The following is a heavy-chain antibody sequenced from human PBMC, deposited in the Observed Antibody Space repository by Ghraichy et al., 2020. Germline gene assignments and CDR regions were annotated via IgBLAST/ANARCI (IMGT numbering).Heavy chain of an antibody. CDR3: ARDFGVEAFDI. Sequence: LSLTCAASGFTFSSYGMHWVRQAPGKGLEWVAVIWYDGSNKYYADSVKGRFTISRDNSKNTLYLQMNSLRAEDTAVYYCARDFGVEAFDIWGQGTMVTVSS. D-gene: IGHD3-16*01. J-gene: IGHJ3*02. V-gene: IGHV3-33*01. CDR2: IWYDGSNK. CDR1: GFTFSSYG.